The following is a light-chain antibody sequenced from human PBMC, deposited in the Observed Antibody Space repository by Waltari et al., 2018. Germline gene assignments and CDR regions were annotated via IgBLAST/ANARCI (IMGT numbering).Light chain of an antibody. CDR1: QSVSDY. CDR3: QQRTNWPPAVT. Sequence: EIVLTQSPATLSLSPGESATLSCRASQSVSDYLAWYQQNPGQAPRLLIYAASKRATGIPARFSGSGSGTDFTLTITSLEPEDFALYFCQQRTNWPPAVTFGQGTRLEIK. CDR2: AAS. V-gene: IGKV3-11*01. J-gene: IGKJ5*01.